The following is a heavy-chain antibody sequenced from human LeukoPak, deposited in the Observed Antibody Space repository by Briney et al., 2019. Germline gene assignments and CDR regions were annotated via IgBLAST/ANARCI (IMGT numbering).Heavy chain of an antibody. CDR3: ARVTQDYGDYAD. V-gene: IGHV4-59*01. CDR1: GGSFGGYY. Sequence: SETLSLTCAVYGGSFGGYYWNWIRQPPGKGLEWIGYIYYSGSTNYNPSLKSRVTISVDTSKNQFSLKLSSVTAADTAVYYCARVTQDYGDYADWGQGTLVTVSS. J-gene: IGHJ4*02. CDR2: IYYSGST. D-gene: IGHD4-17*01.